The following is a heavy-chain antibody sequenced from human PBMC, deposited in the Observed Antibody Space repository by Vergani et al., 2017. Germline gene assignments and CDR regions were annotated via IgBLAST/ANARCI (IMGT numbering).Heavy chain of an antibody. D-gene: IGHD3-3*01. CDR3: AKDHYDFWSGYPNLSPFDL. V-gene: IGHV3-30*18. Sequence: QVQLVESGGGVVQPGRSLRLSCAASGFTFSSYGMHWVRQAPGKGLERVAVISYDGSNKYYADSVKGRFTISRDNSKNTLYLQMNSLRAEDTALYYCAKDHYDFWSGYPNLSPFDLWGRGTLVTVSS. J-gene: IGHJ2*01. CDR2: ISYDGSNK. CDR1: GFTFSSYG.